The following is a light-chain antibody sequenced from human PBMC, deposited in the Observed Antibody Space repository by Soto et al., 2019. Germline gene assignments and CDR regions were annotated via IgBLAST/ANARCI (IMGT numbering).Light chain of an antibody. Sequence: EIVLTQSPGTLSLSPGERATLSCRASQSVSSSYLAWYQQKPGQAPRLLIYGASSRATGIPDRFSGSGSGTDFTLTISRLEPEDFAVYYCQQYGSSPRSPTFGQGTKVEIK. CDR2: GAS. J-gene: IGKJ1*01. V-gene: IGKV3-20*01. CDR1: QSVSSSY. CDR3: QQYGSSPRSPT.